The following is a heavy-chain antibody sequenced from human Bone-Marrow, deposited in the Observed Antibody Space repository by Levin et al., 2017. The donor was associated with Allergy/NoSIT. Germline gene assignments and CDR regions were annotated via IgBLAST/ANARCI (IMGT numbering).Heavy chain of an antibody. J-gene: IGHJ5*02. V-gene: IGHV1-2*02. Sequence: ASVKVSCKASGYTFTDYYLHWVRQAPGQGLEWMGWINPNSGGTNYAQNFQGRVTMTRDTSITTAYMELSSLRSDDTAVYYCARSGRFGMIVFSSSWFDPWGQGTLVIVSS. CDR2: INPNSGGT. CDR3: ARSGRFGMIVFSSSWFDP. D-gene: IGHD3-3*01. CDR1: GYTFTDYY.